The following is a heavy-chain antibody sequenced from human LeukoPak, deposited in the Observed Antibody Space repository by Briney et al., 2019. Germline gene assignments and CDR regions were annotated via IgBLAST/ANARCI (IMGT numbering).Heavy chain of an antibody. CDR2: ISTTGSPI. CDR1: GFTFSDYS. D-gene: IGHD1-26*01. CDR3: ARTSSF. Sequence: PGGSLRLSCAASGFTFSDYSMNWVRQAPGKGLERVSYISTTGSPIYYADSVKGRFTISRDNAENSLYLQMNSLRAEDTAVYHCARTSSFWGQGTLVTVSS. V-gene: IGHV3-48*04. J-gene: IGHJ4*02.